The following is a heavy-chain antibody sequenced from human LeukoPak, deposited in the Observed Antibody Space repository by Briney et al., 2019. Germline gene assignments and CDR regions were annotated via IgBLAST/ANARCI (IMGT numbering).Heavy chain of an antibody. CDR3: ARTPRRITISGVVISFDY. CDR2: IKHDGSEK. Sequence: GGSLRLSCAASGFTFSSYWMSWVRQAPGKGLEWVANIKHDGSEKYYVDSVKGRFTISRDNAENSLYLQMNSLRAEDTAVYYCARTPRRITISGVVISFDYWGQGTLVTVSS. D-gene: IGHD3-3*01. J-gene: IGHJ4*02. V-gene: IGHV3-7*01. CDR1: GFTFSSYW.